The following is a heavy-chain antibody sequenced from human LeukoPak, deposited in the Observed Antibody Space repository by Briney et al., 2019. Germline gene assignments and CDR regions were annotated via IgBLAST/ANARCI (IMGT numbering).Heavy chain of an antibody. CDR2: TYFSGST. V-gene: IGHV4-59*01. CDR1: GGSISSYY. D-gene: IGHD6-13*01. CDR3: ASLLSHRAALYFDY. J-gene: IGHJ4*02. Sequence: SETLSLTCTVSGGSISSYYWSWIRQPPGKGLEWIGNTYFSGSTNYTPSLKSRVTISVDTSKSQFSLKLSSVTAADTAVYYCASLLSHRAALYFDYWGQGTPVTVSS.